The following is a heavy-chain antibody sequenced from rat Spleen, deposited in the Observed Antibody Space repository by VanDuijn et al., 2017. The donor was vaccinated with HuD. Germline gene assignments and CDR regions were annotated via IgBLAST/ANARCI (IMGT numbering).Heavy chain of an antibody. D-gene: IGHD4-3*01. J-gene: IGHJ3*01. V-gene: IGHV5S23*01. CDR2: ISTGDDDT. CDR3: TRLGGLRNWFAY. Sequence: EVQLVESGGGLVQPGRSLKLSCAASGFTFSDFDMAWVRQAPAKGLEWVASISTGDDDTYYPDSVKGHFTISRDDEESTLYLQMDSLRSEDTATYFCTRLGGLRNWFAYWGQGTLVTVSS. CDR1: GFTFSDFD.